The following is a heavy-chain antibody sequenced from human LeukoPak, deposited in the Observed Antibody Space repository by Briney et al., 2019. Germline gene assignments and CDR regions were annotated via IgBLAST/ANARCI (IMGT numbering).Heavy chain of an antibody. CDR1: GFTFSSYA. Sequence: AGGSLRLSCAASGFTFSSYAMSWVRQAPGKGLEWVSAISGSGGSTYYADSVKGRFTISRDNSKNTLYLQMNSLRAEDTAVYYCARTCGGDCYRSVSWGQGTLVTASS. CDR3: ARTCGGDCYRSVS. V-gene: IGHV3-23*01. J-gene: IGHJ5*02. CDR2: ISGSGGST. D-gene: IGHD2-21*01.